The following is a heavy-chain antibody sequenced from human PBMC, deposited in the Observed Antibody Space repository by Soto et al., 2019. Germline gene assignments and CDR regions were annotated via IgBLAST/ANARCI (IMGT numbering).Heavy chain of an antibody. CDR2: INEDGRII. V-gene: IGHV3-74*01. D-gene: IGHD3-10*01. CDR3: TRDIGGWGAY. J-gene: IGHJ4*02. Sequence: EVQLVESGGGLVQPGGSLRLSCAASGFTFSNFWMHWVRQVPGKGLMWVSRINEDGRIINYADSVKGRFTISRDNARVTLYLERNGLRPEDTAIYYCTRDIGGWGAYWGQGALVTVSS. CDR1: GFTFSNFW.